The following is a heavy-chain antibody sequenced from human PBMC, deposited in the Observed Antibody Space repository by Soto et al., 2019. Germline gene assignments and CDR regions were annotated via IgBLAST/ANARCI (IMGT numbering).Heavy chain of an antibody. CDR2: ISRDGGTK. Sequence: QVQLVESGGGVVQPGRSLRLSCAASGFTVSTYGMHWVPQAPGKGLEGVAVISRDGGTKYYADSVKGRFTISRDNSRNTLFLEMNSLRGDDMAVYYCTGEVASGYWGQGTLVTVSS. V-gene: IGHV3-30*03. D-gene: IGHD2-8*02. J-gene: IGHJ4*02. CDR3: TGEVASGY. CDR1: GFTVSTYG.